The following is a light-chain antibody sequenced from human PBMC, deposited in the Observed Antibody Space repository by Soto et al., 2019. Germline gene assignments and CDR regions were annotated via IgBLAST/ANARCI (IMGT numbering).Light chain of an antibody. CDR2: DVS. V-gene: IGLV2-14*03. J-gene: IGLJ1*01. CDR1: SSDVVGYNF. Sequence: QSGLSQPGFLSGSTGPSITISGTCPSSDVVGYNFVSWYQHHPGKAPKLMIYDVSNRPSGVSNRFSGSKSGNTASLTISGLQPEDEADYYCCSYTTSNTRQIVFGTGTKVTVL. CDR3: CSYTTSNTRQIV.